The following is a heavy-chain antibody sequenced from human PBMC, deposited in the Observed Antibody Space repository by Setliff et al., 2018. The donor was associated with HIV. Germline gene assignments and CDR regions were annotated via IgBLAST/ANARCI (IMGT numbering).Heavy chain of an antibody. CDR2: INPNSGDT. Sequence: ASVKVSCKASGYTFTGYFIHWVRQAPGQGLEWVGRINPNSGDTNFAQKFQGRITMTRDTSISTAYLELNRLRSDDTAVYYCAREYDVLTGYYISAFDIWGQGTMVTVSS. CDR1: GYTFTGYF. CDR3: AREYDVLTGYYISAFDI. J-gene: IGHJ3*02. D-gene: IGHD3-9*01. V-gene: IGHV1-2*06.